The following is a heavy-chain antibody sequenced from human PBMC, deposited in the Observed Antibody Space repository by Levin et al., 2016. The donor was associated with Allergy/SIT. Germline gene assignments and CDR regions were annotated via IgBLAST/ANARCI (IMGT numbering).Heavy chain of an antibody. CDR3: AKARAVDTAMFEF. CDR1: GFSFDDYA. V-gene: IGHV3-9*01. CDR2: ISWNSGNK. D-gene: IGHD5-18*01. Sequence: SLKISCAASGFSFDDYAMHWVRQAPGKGLEWVSGISWNSGNKGYADSVKGRFTISRDNAKNSLYLQMNSLRDEDTALYYCAKARAVDTAMFEFWGQGTLVTVSS. J-gene: IGHJ4*02.